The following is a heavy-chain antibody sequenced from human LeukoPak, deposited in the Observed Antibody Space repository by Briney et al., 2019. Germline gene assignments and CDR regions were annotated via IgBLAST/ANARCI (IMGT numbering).Heavy chain of an antibody. D-gene: IGHD1-7*01. J-gene: IGHJ4*02. CDR2: INHSGST. Sequence: SETLSLTCAVYGGSFSGYYWSWIRQPPGKGLEWIGEINHSGSTNYNPSLKSRVTISVDTSKNQFSLKLSSVTAAATAVYYCARKQNYYFDFWGQGTLVAVSS. CDR3: ARKQNYYFDF. CDR1: GGSFSGYY. V-gene: IGHV4-34*01.